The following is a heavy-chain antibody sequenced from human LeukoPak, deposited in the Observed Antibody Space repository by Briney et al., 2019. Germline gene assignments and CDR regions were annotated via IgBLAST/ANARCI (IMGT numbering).Heavy chain of an antibody. J-gene: IGHJ6*02. V-gene: IGHV3-48*04. CDR2: ISGSSSAI. CDR1: GFTFSIYS. Sequence: GGSLRLSCAASGFTFSIYSMNWVRQAPGKGLEWVSDISGSSSAIYYADSVKGRFTISRDNAKNSLYLQMNSLRAEDTAVYYCARADVITMALDVWGQGTTVTVSS. D-gene: IGHD3-10*01. CDR3: ARADVITMALDV.